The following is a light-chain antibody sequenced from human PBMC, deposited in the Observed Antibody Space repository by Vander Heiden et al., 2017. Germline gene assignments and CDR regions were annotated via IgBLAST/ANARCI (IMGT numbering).Light chain of an antibody. J-gene: IGKJ3*01. CDR2: AAS. CDR3: QQSFSTPFT. V-gene: IGKV1-39*01. Sequence: DIQMTQSPSSLSASVGDRVTITCRPSQSLSSYLNCYQQKPGKAPKLLIYAASSLQSGVPSGFSGSGSWTDFTLTISSLKPEDFATYYCQQSFSTPFTFGPGTKVDIK. CDR1: QSLSSY.